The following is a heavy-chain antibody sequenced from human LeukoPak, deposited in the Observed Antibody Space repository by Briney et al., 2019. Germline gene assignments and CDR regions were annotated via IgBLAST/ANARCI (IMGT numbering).Heavy chain of an antibody. Sequence: GRSLRLSCAASGFTFSSYAMSWVRQAPGKGLEWVSAISDSGGSTYYADSVKGRFTISRDNSKNTLYLQMNSLRAEDTAIYYCAKVRTGGWFPFDYWGRGTLVTASS. J-gene: IGHJ4*02. CDR1: GFTFSSYA. CDR3: AKVRTGGWFPFDY. V-gene: IGHV3-23*01. D-gene: IGHD6-19*01. CDR2: ISDSGGST.